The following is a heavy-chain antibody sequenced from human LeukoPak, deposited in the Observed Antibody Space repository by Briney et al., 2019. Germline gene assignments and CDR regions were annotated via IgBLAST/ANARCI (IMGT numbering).Heavy chain of an antibody. CDR2: INPNSGGT. D-gene: IGHD1-7*01. V-gene: IGHV1-2*02. CDR3: ARDHGNWNYEDYYYYMDV. CDR1: GHTFTGYY. Sequence: GASVKVSCKASGHTFTGYYMHWVRQAPGQGLEWMGWINPNSGGTNYAQKFQGRVTMARDTSSSKAYMELSRLRSDDTAVYYCARDHGNWNYEDYYYYMDVWGKGTTVTVSS. J-gene: IGHJ6*03.